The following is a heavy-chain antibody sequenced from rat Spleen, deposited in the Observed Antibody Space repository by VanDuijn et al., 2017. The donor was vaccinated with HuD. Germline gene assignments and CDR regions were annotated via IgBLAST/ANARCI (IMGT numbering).Heavy chain of an antibody. CDR3: ARHNSGYGVMDA. D-gene: IGHD4-3*01. CDR1: GLSFSNYD. V-gene: IGHV5-25*01. CDR2: ISISGGPT. Sequence: EVQLVESGGGAVQPGRSMKLSCAASGLSFSNYDMAWVRQAPTKGLEWVASISISGGPTYYRDSVKGRFTISRDDAKSTLYLQMGSLRSEDTATYYCARHNSGYGVMDAWGQGASVTVSS. J-gene: IGHJ4*01.